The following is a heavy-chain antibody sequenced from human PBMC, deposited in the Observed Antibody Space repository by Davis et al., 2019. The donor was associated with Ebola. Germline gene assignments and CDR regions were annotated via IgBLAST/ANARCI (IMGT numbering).Heavy chain of an antibody. CDR2: IYYSGST. J-gene: IGHJ5*02. D-gene: IGHD3-10*01. CDR1: GGSFSGYY. Sequence: SETLSLTCAVYGGSFSGYYWSWIRQPPGKGLEWIGSIYYSGSTYYNPSLKSRVTISVDTSKNQFSVKLSSVTAADTAVYYCASLHYYGSGSYYMLTWFDPWGQGTLVTVSS. V-gene: IGHV4-34*01. CDR3: ASLHYYGSGSYYMLTWFDP.